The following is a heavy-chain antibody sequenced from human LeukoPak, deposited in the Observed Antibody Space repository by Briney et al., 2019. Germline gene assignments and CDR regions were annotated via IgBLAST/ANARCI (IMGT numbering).Heavy chain of an antibody. J-gene: IGHJ3*01. Sequence: GGSLRLSCVGSGFMFSRFGLIWVRQAPGKGLEWVSGIHGNGETTYYGDSVKGRFTISRDNSKSTLYLQMNSLRVEDTAEYFCGRDPNGDYVGAFEFWGQGTKVAVSP. D-gene: IGHD3-16*01. V-gene: IGHV3-23*01. CDR1: GFMFSRFG. CDR3: GRDPNGDYVGAFEF. CDR2: IHGNGETT.